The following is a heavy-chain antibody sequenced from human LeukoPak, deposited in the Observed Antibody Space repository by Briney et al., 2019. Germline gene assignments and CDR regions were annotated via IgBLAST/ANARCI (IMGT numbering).Heavy chain of an antibody. Sequence: GGSLRLSCAASGFTFSNYWMSWVRQAPGKGLEWVANIKQDGSEKYYVDSVKGRFTISRDNAKNSLYLQMNSLRAEDTAVYYCTRETNPLVRLRGGMDYWGQGTLVTVSS. J-gene: IGHJ4*02. D-gene: IGHD3-10*01. CDR1: GFTFSNYW. CDR2: IKQDGSEK. CDR3: TRETNPLVRLRGGMDY. V-gene: IGHV3-7*01.